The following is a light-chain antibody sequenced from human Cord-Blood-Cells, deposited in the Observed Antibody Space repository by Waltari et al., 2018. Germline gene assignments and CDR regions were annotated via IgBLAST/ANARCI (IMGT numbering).Light chain of an antibody. J-gene: IGKJ2*01. CDR1: QGISNS. CDR3: KQYYSTPST. CDR2: AAS. V-gene: IGKV1-NL1*01. Sequence: DIQMTQSPSSLSASVGDRVTITCRASQGISNSLAWYQQKPGKAPKLLLYAASRLECGFPSRFSGSGSGTDYTLTISSLQPEDFATYYCKQYYSTPSTFGQGTKLEIK.